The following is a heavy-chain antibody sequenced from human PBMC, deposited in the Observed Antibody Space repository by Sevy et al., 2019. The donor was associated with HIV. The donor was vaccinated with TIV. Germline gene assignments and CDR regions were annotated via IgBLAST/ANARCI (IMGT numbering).Heavy chain of an antibody. V-gene: IGHV1-46*01. CDR1: GYTFTSYY. CDR2: INPSGGST. J-gene: IGHJ6*02. CDR3: ARDLSTASNYYYYYGMDV. D-gene: IGHD5-18*01. Sequence: ASMKVSCKASGYTFTSYYMHWVRQAPGQGLEWMGIINPSGGSTSYAQKFQGRVTMTRDTSTSTVYMELSSLRSEDTAVYYCARDLSTASNYYYYYGMDVWGQGTTVTVSS.